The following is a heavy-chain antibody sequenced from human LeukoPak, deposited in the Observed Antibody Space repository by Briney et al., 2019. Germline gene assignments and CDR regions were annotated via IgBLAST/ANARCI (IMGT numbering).Heavy chain of an antibody. CDR2: IYYSGST. CDR1: GGSISSSSYY. V-gene: IGHV4-39*01. CDR3: ARQDGDYEGAYYFDY. J-gene: IGHJ4*02. D-gene: IGHD4-17*01. Sequence: KPSETLSLTCTVSGGSISSSSYYWGWIRQPPGKGLEWIGSIYYSGSTYYNPSLKSRVTISVDTSKNQFSLKLSSVTAADTAVYYCARQDGDYEGAYYFDYWGQGTLVTVSS.